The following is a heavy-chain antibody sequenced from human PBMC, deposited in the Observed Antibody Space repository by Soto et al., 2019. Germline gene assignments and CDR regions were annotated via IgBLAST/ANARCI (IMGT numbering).Heavy chain of an antibody. CDR1: GFTFSSYA. J-gene: IGHJ4*02. V-gene: IGHV3-23*01. CDR3: ARRGRGRDYDY. Sequence: EVQLLESGGGLVQPGGSLRLSCAASGFTFSSYAMRWVRQAPGKGLEWVSAMSGSGGSTYYADSVKGRFTISRANSKNTLYLQMNSRRAEDTAVYYCARRGRGRDYDYWGQGTLVTVSS. CDR2: MSGSGGST. D-gene: IGHD1-26*01.